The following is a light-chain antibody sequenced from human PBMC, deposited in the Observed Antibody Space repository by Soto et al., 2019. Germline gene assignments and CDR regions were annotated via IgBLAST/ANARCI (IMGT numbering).Light chain of an antibody. V-gene: IGLV2-14*01. CDR2: DVS. J-gene: IGLJ1*01. CDR1: SSDVGGYNY. Sequence: QSVLTQPASVSGSPGQSITISCTGTSSDVGGYNYVSWYQQHPGKAPKLMIYDVSNRPSGVSIRFSGSKSGNTASLTISGFQAEDEADYYCSSYTSSSTLLVFGTGTKVTVL. CDR3: SSYTSSSTLLV.